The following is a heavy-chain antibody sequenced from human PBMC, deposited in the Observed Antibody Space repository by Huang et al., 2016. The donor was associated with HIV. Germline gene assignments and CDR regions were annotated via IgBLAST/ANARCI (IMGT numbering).Heavy chain of an antibody. Sequence: QLQLQESGPGQVKPSETLSLTCTVSGDFISSTNYYWGWIRQSPGKGLEWVGSVYQSGSTNYNPPRKSRVTLSVDTSRNQLSLRLNAGTAADTAVYYCASQHIGAAATWFWGRGTQVAVSS. CDR1: GDFISSTNYY. CDR3: ASQHIGAAATWF. V-gene: IGHV4-39*01. J-gene: IGHJ4*02. D-gene: IGHD6-13*01. CDR2: VYQSGST.